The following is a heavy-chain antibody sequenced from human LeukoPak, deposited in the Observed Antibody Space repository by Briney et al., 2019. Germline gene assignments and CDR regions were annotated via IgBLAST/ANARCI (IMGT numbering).Heavy chain of an antibody. D-gene: IGHD2/OR15-2a*01. CDR3: ARERVTTTSFDY. V-gene: IGHV3-7*01. CDR1: GFTFTNYW. J-gene: IGHJ4*02. CDR2: IKQDGGAK. Sequence: GGSLRLSRAASGFTFTNYWMNWLRQAPGKGLEWVANIKQDGGAKNYVDSVKGRFTISRDNAKNSLYLQMNNLRVEDTAVYYCARERVTTTSFDYWGQGVLVTVSS.